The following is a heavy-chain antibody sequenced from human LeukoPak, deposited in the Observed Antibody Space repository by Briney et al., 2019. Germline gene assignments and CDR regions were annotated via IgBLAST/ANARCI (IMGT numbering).Heavy chain of an antibody. J-gene: IGHJ4*02. CDR1: GFIFSSYD. CDR2: VSSSGGST. Sequence: PGGSLSLSCAASGFIFSSYDMNWVRQAPGKGLEWVSGVSSSGGSTYDADSVKGRFTISRDNSKNTLYLQMNSLRADDTAVYYCAKDRAAYSSDPTASDYWGQGTLVTVSS. V-gene: IGHV3-23*01. CDR3: AKDRAAYSSDPTASDY. D-gene: IGHD6-19*01.